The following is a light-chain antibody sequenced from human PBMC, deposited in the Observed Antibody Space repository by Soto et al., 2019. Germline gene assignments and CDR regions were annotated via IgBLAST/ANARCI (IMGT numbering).Light chain of an antibody. CDR1: NIGRKS. CDR3: QVWDSGSDHAV. V-gene: IGLV3-21*02. J-gene: IGLJ2*01. Sequence: SYELTQPPPVSVAPGQTATITCGGNNIGRKSVHWYQQKPGQAPVLVVRDDSGWPSGIPERFSGSNSGNTATLTISRVEAGDEADYYCQVWDSGSDHAVFGGGTKLTVL. CDR2: DDS.